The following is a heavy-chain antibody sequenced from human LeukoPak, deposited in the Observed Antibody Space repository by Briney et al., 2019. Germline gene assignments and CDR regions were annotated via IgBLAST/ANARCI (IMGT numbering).Heavy chain of an antibody. CDR1: GGSISSYY. CDR2: IYTSGST. CDR3: ARSGPYYDSSGYYYY. V-gene: IGHV4-4*07. D-gene: IGHD3-22*01. Sequence: SETLSLTCTVSGGSISSYYWSWILQPAGKGLEWIGRIYTSGSTNYIPSLKSRVTMSVDTSKNQFSLKLSSVTAADTDVYYCARSGPYYDSSGYYYYWGQGTLVTVSS. J-gene: IGHJ4*02.